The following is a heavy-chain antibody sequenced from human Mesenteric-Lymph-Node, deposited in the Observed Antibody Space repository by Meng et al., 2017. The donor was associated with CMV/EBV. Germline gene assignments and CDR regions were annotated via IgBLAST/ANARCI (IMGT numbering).Heavy chain of an antibody. CDR3: ARLQNTIFGVVTTILLDY. CDR1: GGSIRSSSYY. V-gene: IGHV4-39*01. J-gene: IGHJ4*02. D-gene: IGHD3-3*01. Sequence: LQLQESGPERVKPSETLSLTCTFSGGSIRSSSYYWGWIRQPPGKGLEWIGSIYYSGGTYYNPSLKSRVTISVDTSKNQFSLKLSSVTAADTAVYYCARLQNTIFGVVTTILLDYWGQGTLVTVSS. CDR2: IYYSGGT.